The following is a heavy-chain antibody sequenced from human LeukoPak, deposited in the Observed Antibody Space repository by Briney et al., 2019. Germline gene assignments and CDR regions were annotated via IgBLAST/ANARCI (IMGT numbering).Heavy chain of an antibody. CDR1: GGSFSGYY. J-gene: IGHJ4*02. CDR3: ARFGRLRYFDWRYYFDY. CDR2: INHSGST. V-gene: IGHV4-34*01. D-gene: IGHD3-9*01. Sequence: SETLSLTCAVYGGSFSGYYWSWIRQPPGKGLEWIGEINHSGSTNYNPSLKSRVTISVDTSKNQFSLKLSSVTAADTAVYYCARFGRLRYFDWRYYFDYWGQGTLVTVSS.